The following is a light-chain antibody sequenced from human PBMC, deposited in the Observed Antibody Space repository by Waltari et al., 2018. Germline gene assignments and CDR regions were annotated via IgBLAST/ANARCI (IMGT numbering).Light chain of an antibody. Sequence: EIVMMQSPATLSVSPGERATLSCRASQSVSSNLAWYQQKPGQAPRLLIYGASTRATGIPARFSGSGSGTEFTRTISSLQSEDFAVYYCQQYNNWRLTFGGGTKVEIK. CDR2: GAS. CDR3: QQYNNWRLT. CDR1: QSVSSN. J-gene: IGKJ4*01. V-gene: IGKV3D-15*01.